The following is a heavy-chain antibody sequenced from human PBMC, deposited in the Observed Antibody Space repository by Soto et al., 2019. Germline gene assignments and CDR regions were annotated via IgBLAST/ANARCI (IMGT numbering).Heavy chain of an antibody. CDR3: ARDPGSYALDY. Sequence: QVQLVQSGAEVKKPGASVKVSCKASGYTFTSYGMGWVRQAPGQGLEWMGWISAYNGNTNYAQKRHGRITMTTDTSTSTAYRARRSLRSDDSAVYYCARDPGSYALDYWGQGTLVTVSS. CDR1: GYTFTSYG. J-gene: IGHJ4*02. CDR2: ISAYNGNT. D-gene: IGHD1-26*01. V-gene: IGHV1-18*01.